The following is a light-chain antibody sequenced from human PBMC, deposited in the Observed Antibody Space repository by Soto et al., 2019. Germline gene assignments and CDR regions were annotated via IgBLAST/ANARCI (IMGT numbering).Light chain of an antibody. CDR3: SSYPSSTTYV. V-gene: IGLV2-14*03. Sequence: QSVLTQPASVSGSPGQSITISCTGTSTDIGRYNYVSWYQQHPGKAPKLMIYDVSNRPSGVSNRFSGSKSGNTASLTISGLQAEDEADYYCSSYPSSTTYVFGTGTKVTI. J-gene: IGLJ1*01. CDR1: STDIGRYNY. CDR2: DVS.